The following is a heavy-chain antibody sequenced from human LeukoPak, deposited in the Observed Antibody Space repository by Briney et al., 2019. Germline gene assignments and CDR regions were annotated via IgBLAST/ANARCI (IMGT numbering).Heavy chain of an antibody. CDR3: AKEVYCSSTSCYIHYYYGMDV. V-gene: IGHV3-23*01. CDR2: ISGSGGST. J-gene: IGHJ6*02. CDR1: GFTFSSYA. Sequence: GGSLRLSCAASGFTFSSYAMSWVRQAPGKGLEWVSAISGSGGSTYYADSVKGRFTISRDNSKNTLYLQMNSLRAEDTAVYYCAKEVYCSSTSCYIHYYYGMDVWGQGTTVTVSS. D-gene: IGHD2-2*02.